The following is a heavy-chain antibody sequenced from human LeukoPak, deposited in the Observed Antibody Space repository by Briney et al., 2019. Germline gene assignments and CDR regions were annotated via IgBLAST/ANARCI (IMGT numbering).Heavy chain of an antibody. CDR2: ISSSSSYI. CDR1: GFTFSSYV. CDR3: ARAGDTAMVYHDY. V-gene: IGHV3-21*01. Sequence: GGSLRLSCAASGFTFSSYVMNWVRQAPGKGLEWVSSISSSSSYIYYADSVKGRFTISRDNAKNSLYLQMNSLRAEDTAVYYCARAGDTAMVYHDYWGQGTLVTVSS. J-gene: IGHJ4*02. D-gene: IGHD5-18*01.